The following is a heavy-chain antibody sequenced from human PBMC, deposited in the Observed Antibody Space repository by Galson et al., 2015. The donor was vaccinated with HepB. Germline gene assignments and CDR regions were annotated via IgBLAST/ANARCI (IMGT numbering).Heavy chain of an antibody. CDR2: INSDGGST. V-gene: IGHV3-74*01. J-gene: IGHJ4*02. CDR1: GFTFSSYW. Sequence: SLRLSCAASGFTFSSYWMHWVRQAPGKGLVWVSRINSDGGSTSYADSVKGRFTISRDNAKNTLYLQMNSLRAEDTAVYYCARDLTMVRGVITGLKGGFDYWGQGTLVTVSS. D-gene: IGHD3-10*01. CDR3: ARDLTMVRGVITGLKGGFDY.